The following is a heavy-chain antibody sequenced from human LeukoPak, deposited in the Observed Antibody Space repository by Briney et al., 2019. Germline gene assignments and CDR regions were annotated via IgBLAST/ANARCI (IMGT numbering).Heavy chain of an antibody. CDR1: GGSISSNY. CDR3: ARRYCSTTSCSGHNWFGP. V-gene: IGHV4-59*01. Sequence: SETLSLTCTVSGGSISSNYWSWIRQPPGKGLEWIGYIYYSGSTNYNPSLKSRVIISVDTSKNQFSLKLSSVTAADTAVYYCARRYCSTTSCSGHNWFGPWGQGTLVTVSS. J-gene: IGHJ5*02. D-gene: IGHD2-2*01. CDR2: IYYSGST.